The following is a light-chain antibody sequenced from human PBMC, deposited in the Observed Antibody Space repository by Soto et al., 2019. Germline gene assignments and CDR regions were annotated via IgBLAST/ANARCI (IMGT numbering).Light chain of an antibody. Sequence: DIQMTQSPSTLSASVGDRVTITCRASQSISSWLAWYQQKPGKAPKLLIYDASNLGAGVPSRFSGGKSGTDFTLTISNLQPEDAATYYCQQCDDLPLTFGGGTKVDIK. CDR2: DAS. CDR3: QQCDDLPLT. J-gene: IGKJ4*01. CDR1: QSISSW. V-gene: IGKV1-5*01.